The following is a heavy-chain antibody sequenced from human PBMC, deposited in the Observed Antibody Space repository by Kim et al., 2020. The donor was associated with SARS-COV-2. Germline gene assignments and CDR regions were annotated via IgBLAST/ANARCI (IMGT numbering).Heavy chain of an antibody. J-gene: IGHJ6*03. V-gene: IGHV3-15*01. CDR1: GFTFSNAW. CDR2: IKSKTDGGTT. CDR3: TTVVPAATYYMDV. D-gene: IGHD2-2*01. Sequence: GGSLRLSCAASGFTFSNAWMSWVRQAPGKGLEWVGHIKSKTDGGTTDYAAPVKGRFTIPRDDSKNTLYLQMNSMKTEDTAVYYCTTVVPAATYYMDVWGKGTTVTVSS.